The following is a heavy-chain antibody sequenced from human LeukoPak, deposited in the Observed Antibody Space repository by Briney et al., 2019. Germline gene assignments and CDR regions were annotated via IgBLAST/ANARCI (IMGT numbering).Heavy chain of an antibody. J-gene: IGHJ6*02. Sequence: EASVKVSCKASGYTFTSYYMHWVRQAPGQGLEWMGIINPSGDSTSYAQKFQGRVTMTRDTSTSTVYMELSSLRSEDTAVYYCARVDCSGGSCYQGPSVGMDVWGQGTTVTVSS. CDR3: ARVDCSGGSCYQGPSVGMDV. V-gene: IGHV1-46*01. D-gene: IGHD2-15*01. CDR2: INPSGDST. CDR1: GYTFTSYY.